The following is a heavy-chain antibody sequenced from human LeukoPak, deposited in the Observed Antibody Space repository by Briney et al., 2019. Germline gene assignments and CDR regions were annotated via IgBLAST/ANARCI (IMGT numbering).Heavy chain of an antibody. CDR3: ARVVVTYYFDC. CDR2: IYSGGTT. V-gene: IGHV3-66*01. CDR1: GFTVSSNY. D-gene: IGHD2-21*02. J-gene: IGHJ4*02. Sequence: GGSLRLSCVVSGFTVSSNYMSWVRQAPGKGLEWVSIIYSGGTTYYADSVKGRFTISRDNSKNTMYLQMNSLRVDDTAVYHCARVVVTYYFDCWGRGTLVTVSS.